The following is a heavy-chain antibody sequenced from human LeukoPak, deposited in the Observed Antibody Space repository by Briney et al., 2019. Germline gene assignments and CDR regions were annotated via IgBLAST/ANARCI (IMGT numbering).Heavy chain of an antibody. CDR1: GFTFSSYA. D-gene: IGHD1-26*01. CDR3: AKDNIVGATTNVDY. V-gene: IGHV3-23*01. J-gene: IGHJ4*02. CDR2: ISGSGGST. Sequence: GGSLRLSCAASGFTFSSYAMSWVRQAPGKGLEWVSAISGSGGSTCYADSVKGRFTISRDNSKNTLYLQMNSLRAEDTAVYYCAKDNIVGATTNVDYWGQGTLVTVSS.